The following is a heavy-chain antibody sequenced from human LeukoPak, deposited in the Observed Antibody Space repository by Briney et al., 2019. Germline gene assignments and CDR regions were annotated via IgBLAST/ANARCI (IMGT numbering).Heavy chain of an antibody. V-gene: IGHV4-31*03. CDR2: IYYSGST. CDR3: ARRYYDSSGYSHFDY. D-gene: IGHD3-22*01. CDR1: GGSISSGGYY. Sequence: TLSLTCTVSGGSISSGGYYWRWIRKHPGKGLEWIGYIYYSGSTYYNPSLKSRVTISVDTSKNQFSLKLSSVTAADTAVYYCARRYYDSSGYSHFDYWGQGTLVTVSS. J-gene: IGHJ4*02.